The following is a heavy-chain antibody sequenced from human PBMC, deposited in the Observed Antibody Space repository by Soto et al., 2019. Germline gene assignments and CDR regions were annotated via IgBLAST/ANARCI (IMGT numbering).Heavy chain of an antibody. J-gene: IGHJ5*02. CDR1: GPSISGFY. V-gene: IGHV4-4*07. CDR3: VRDGTKTLRAWFDP. Sequence: QVQLQESGPGLVKPSETLSLTCTVSGPSISGFYWSWIRKSAGKGLEWIGLIYATGTTDYNPSLSGRVMMSVDTSKKLFSLKLRSVTAADPAVYYCVRDGTKTLRAWFDPWGQGISFTVSS. D-gene: IGHD1-1*01. CDR2: IYATGTT.